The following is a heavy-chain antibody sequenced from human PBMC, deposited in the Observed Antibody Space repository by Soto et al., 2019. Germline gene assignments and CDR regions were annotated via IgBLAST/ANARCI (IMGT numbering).Heavy chain of an antibody. V-gene: IGHV3-11*01. CDR3: ARLYGAAWGGFDP. CDR2: ISNSGSTI. CDR1: GFTVSNYY. Sequence: QVQLVESGGGLVKPGGSLRLSCAASGFTVSNYYMSWIRQAPGKGLEWISYISNSGSTIYYADSVRGRFIISRDKAKNTVYLQLNSLRAEDAAVYYCARLYGAAWGGFDPWGQGTLVTVSS. D-gene: IGHD3-16*01. J-gene: IGHJ5*02.